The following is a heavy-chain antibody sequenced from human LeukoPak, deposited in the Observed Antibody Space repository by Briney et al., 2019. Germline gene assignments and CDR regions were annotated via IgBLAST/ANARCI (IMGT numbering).Heavy chain of an antibody. Sequence: GRSLRLSCAASGFTFSSYGMHWVRQAPGKGLEWVAVISYDGSNKYYADSVKGRFTISRDNSKNTLYLQINSLRAEDTAVYYCAKAAGRVATITNFDYWGQGTLVTVSS. V-gene: IGHV3-30*18. CDR1: GFTFSSYG. CDR2: ISYDGSNK. CDR3: AKAAGRVATITNFDY. D-gene: IGHD5-12*01. J-gene: IGHJ4*02.